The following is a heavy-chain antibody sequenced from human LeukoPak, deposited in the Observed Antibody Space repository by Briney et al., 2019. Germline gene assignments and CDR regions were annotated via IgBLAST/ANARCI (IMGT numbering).Heavy chain of an antibody. Sequence: PGGSLRLSCAASGFTFGSYPMSWVRHTPGKGLEWVSAIGASGANTYYADSVRGRFSISRDNSKNTLDLQMNSLRAGDTAVYYCARGVGLWFGEFLKEPWFDPWGQGTLVTVSS. D-gene: IGHD3-10*01. V-gene: IGHV3-23*01. J-gene: IGHJ5*02. CDR1: GFTFGSYP. CDR3: ARGVGLWFGEFLKEPWFDP. CDR2: IGASGANT.